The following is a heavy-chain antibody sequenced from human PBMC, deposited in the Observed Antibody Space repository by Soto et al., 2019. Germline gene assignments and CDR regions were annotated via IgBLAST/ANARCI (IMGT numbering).Heavy chain of an antibody. J-gene: IGHJ4*02. D-gene: IGHD3-22*01. Sequence: GASVKVSCKASGGTFSSYAISWVRQAPGQGLEWMGGIIPIFGTANYAQKFQGRVTITADESTSTAYMELSSLRSEDTAVYYCVSSLYYYDSSGYPSVTPYFDYWGQGTLVTVSS. CDR3: VSSLYYYDSSGYPSVTPYFDY. V-gene: IGHV1-69*13. CDR2: IIPIFGTA. CDR1: GGTFSSYA.